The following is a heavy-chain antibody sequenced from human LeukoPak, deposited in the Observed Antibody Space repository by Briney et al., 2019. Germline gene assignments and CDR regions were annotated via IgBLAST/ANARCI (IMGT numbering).Heavy chain of an antibody. V-gene: IGHV4-31*03. D-gene: IGHD3-22*01. Sequence: SETLSLTCTVSGGSISSGGYYWSWIRQHPGKGLEWIGYIYYSGSTYYNPSLKSRVTISVDTPKNQFSLKLSSVTAADTAVYYCARQDSSGYHGFDYWGQGTLVTVSS. CDR1: GGSISSGGYY. CDR2: IYYSGST. J-gene: IGHJ4*02. CDR3: ARQDSSGYHGFDY.